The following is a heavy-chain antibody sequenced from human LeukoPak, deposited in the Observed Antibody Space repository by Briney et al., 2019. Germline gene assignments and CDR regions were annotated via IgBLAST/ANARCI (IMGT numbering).Heavy chain of an antibody. CDR2: IIPIFGTA. Sequence: GASVKVSCKASGGTFSSYAISWVRQAPGQGLEWMGGIIPIFGTANYAQKLQGRVTMTTDTSTSTAYMELRSLRSDDTAVYYCAREHGMDVWGQGTTVTVSS. J-gene: IGHJ6*02. V-gene: IGHV1-69*05. CDR3: AREHGMDV. CDR1: GGTFSSYA.